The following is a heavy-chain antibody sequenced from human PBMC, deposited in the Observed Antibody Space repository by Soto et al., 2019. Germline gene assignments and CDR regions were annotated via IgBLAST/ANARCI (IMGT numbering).Heavy chain of an antibody. D-gene: IGHD3-3*01. CDR2: IIPIFGTA. J-gene: IGHJ6*02. V-gene: IGHV1-69*13. CDR1: GGTFSSYA. Sequence: ASVKVSCKASGGTFSSYAISWVRQAPGQGLEWMGGIIPIFGTANYAQKFQGRVTITADESTSTAYMELSSLRSEDTAVYYCARVHLHYDFWSGYYVDYYYYGMDVWGQGTTVTVSS. CDR3: ARVHLHYDFWSGYYVDYYYYGMDV.